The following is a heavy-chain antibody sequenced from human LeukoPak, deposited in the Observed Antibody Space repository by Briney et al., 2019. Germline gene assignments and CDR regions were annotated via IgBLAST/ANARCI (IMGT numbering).Heavy chain of an antibody. Sequence: SETLSLTCAVYGGSFSGYYWSWIRQPPGKGLEWIGEINHSGSTNYNPSLKSRVTISVDKSKNQFSLKLSSVTAADTAVYYCARYSSGWVRRTYDYWGQGTLVTVSS. CDR3: ARYSSGWVRRTYDY. CDR1: GGSFSGYY. V-gene: IGHV4-34*01. CDR2: INHSGST. J-gene: IGHJ4*02. D-gene: IGHD6-19*01.